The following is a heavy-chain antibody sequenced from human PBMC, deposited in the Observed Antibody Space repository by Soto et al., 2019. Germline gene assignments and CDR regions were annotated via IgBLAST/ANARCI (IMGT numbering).Heavy chain of an antibody. J-gene: IGHJ4*02. CDR2: ISYDGSNK. CDR3: ARDPDYDSSGPPGGY. Sequence: PGGSLRLSCAASGFTFSSYGMHWVRQAPGKGLEWVAVISYDGSNKYYADSVKGRFTISRDNAKNSLYLQMNSLRAEDTAVYYCARDPDYDSSGPPGGYWGQGTLVTVSS. D-gene: IGHD3-22*01. V-gene: IGHV3-30*03. CDR1: GFTFSSYG.